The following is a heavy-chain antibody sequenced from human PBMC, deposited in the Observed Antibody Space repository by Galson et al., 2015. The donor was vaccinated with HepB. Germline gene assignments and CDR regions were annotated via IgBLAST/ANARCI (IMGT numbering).Heavy chain of an antibody. D-gene: IGHD1-26*01. CDR1: GFTFDDYA. V-gene: IGHV3-9*01. Sequence: SLRLSCAASGFTFDDYAMHWVRQAPGKGLEWVSGISSSSTRTDYADSVKGRITISRHNAQNSLYLQMNSLRAEDTALYYCVKGGGGGYPYYFDHWGQGTLVTVSS. CDR3: VKGGGGGYPYYFDH. J-gene: IGHJ4*02. CDR2: ISSSSTRT.